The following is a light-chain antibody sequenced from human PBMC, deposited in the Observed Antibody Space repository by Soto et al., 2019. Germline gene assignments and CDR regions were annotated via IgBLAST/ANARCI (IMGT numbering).Light chain of an antibody. CDR2: DAS. CDR3: QQGNSFPLT. Sequence: DIQMTQSPSSASASVGDRLTITCRASQGISGWLAWYQQKPGKAPNLLIYDASTLRNGVPSRFSGSGSGTYFTLTISNLQPEDFATYYCQQGNSFPLTFGGGNKVDIK. J-gene: IGKJ4*01. V-gene: IGKV1-12*01. CDR1: QGISGW.